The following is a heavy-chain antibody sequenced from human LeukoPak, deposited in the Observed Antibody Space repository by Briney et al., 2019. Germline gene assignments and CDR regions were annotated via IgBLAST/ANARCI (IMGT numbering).Heavy chain of an antibody. CDR1: GFTVSSNY. Sequence: PGGSLRLSCAASGFTVSSNYMSWVRQAPGKGLEWVSVIYSGGNTYYADSVKGRFTISRDNSKNTLYLQMNSLRAEDTAMYYCAKCYGDYVRYLDYWGQGTLATVSS. CDR3: AKCYGDYVRYLDY. V-gene: IGHV3-53*01. D-gene: IGHD4-17*01. J-gene: IGHJ4*02. CDR2: IYSGGNT.